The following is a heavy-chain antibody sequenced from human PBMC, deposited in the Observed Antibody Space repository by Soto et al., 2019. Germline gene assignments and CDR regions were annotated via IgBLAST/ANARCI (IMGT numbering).Heavy chain of an antibody. D-gene: IGHD1-26*01. J-gene: IGHJ4*02. V-gene: IGHV1-18*04. CDR3: ARGREGPPHLFDY. CDR2: ITTYNGNT. Sequence: QVQLVQSGAEVKKPGASVKVSCKASGYTFTNNGLSWVRQAPGQGLEWMGWITTYNGNTNYAQKFRDRLTMTTDTSTSTAYMELRSLRSDDTAVYYCARGREGPPHLFDYWGQGTLVTVSS. CDR1: GYTFTNNG.